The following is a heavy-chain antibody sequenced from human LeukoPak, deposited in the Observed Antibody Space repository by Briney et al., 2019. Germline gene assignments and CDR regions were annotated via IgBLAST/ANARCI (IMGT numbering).Heavy chain of an antibody. CDR3: ARVRVAHTIWFGELYPFDY. Sequence: ASVTVSCKASGYTFTSYDINWVRQATGQGLEWMGWMNPNSGNTGYAQEFQGRVTMTRNTSISTAYMELSSLRSEDTAVYYCARVRVAHTIWFGELYPFDYWGQGTLVTVSS. CDR2: MNPNSGNT. D-gene: IGHD3-10*01. CDR1: GYTFTSYD. J-gene: IGHJ4*02. V-gene: IGHV1-8*01.